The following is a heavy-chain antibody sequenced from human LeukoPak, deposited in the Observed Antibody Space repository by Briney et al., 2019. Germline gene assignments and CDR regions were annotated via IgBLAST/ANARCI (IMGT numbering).Heavy chain of an antibody. J-gene: IGHJ5*02. D-gene: IGHD5-24*01. CDR3: ARDNSVRDEAWWFNP. CDR2: ISADTGDT. V-gene: IGHV1-18*01. Sequence: ASVKVSCKASGYIFSLYGISWVRQAPGQGLEWMGWISADTGDTNYAQNIQDRVTMTTDTPTNTDYLELSSLRSEDTAVYYCARDNSVRDEAWWFNPWGQGTLVTVSS. CDR1: GYIFSLYG.